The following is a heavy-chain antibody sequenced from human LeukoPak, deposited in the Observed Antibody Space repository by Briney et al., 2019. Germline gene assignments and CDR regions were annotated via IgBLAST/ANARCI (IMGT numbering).Heavy chain of an antibody. CDR1: GYNFTDYA. J-gene: IGHJ1*01. CDR3: ASSPYTNLPLEFYQH. CDR2: ISAYNGNT. V-gene: IGHV1-18*01. Sequence: ASVKVSCKTSGYNFTDYAISWLRQAPGQGLEWMGWISAYNGNTYYAQGFQGRVTMTTDTPTSTAYMEVRTLRSDDTAFYYCASSPYTNLPLEFYQHWGQGTLVTVSS. D-gene: IGHD4-11*01.